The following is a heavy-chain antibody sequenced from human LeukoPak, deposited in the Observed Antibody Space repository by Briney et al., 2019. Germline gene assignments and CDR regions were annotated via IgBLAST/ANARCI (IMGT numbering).Heavy chain of an antibody. Sequence: GGSLRLSCAASGFTFSSCGMHWVRQAPGKGLEWVAVIWYDGSNKYYADSVKGRFTISRDNSKNTLYLQMNSLRAEDTAVYYCAREGIAVQAFDYWGQGTLVTVSS. CDR2: IWYDGSNK. CDR3: AREGIAVQAFDY. CDR1: GFTFSSCG. J-gene: IGHJ4*02. D-gene: IGHD6-19*01. V-gene: IGHV3-33*01.